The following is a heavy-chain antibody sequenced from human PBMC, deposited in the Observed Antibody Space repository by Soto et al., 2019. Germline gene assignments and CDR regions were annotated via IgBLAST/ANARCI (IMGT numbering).Heavy chain of an antibody. D-gene: IGHD3-10*01. CDR1: GGSVSSGSYY. J-gene: IGHJ4*02. CDR2: IYYSGST. CDR3: ARVKASGVNFDY. Sequence: SETLSLTCTVSGGSVSSGSYYWSWIRQPPGKGLEWIGYIYYSGSTNYNPSLKSRVTISVDKSKNQFSLKLSSVTAADTAVYYCARVKASGVNFDYWGQGTLVTGLL. V-gene: IGHV4-61*01.